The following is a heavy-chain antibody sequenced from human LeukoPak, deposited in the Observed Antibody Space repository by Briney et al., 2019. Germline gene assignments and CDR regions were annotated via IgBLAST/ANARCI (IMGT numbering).Heavy chain of an antibody. J-gene: IGHJ4*02. CDR1: GFTFSTYA. V-gene: IGHV3-30*04. CDR2: ISYDGGNK. D-gene: IGHD6-19*01. Sequence: GRSLRLSCAASGFTFSTYAMHWVRQAPGKGLEWVAVISYDGGNKYYADSVKGRFTISRDNSKNTLYLQMNSLRAEDTAVYYCARGLYSSGWYLDYWGQGILVTVSS. CDR3: ARGLYSSGWYLDY.